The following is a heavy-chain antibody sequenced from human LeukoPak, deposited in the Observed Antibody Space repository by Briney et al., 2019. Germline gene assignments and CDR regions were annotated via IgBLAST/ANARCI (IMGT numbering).Heavy chain of an antibody. J-gene: IGHJ6*02. CDR3: ARGSGVAVGMDV. V-gene: IGHV4-4*07. Sequence: SETLSLTCTVSGGSIYSHYWSWSRQSAGKGLEWIGRLFTGVSTYYTPSLESRVTMSVDTSKNQFSLKLRSVTAADTAVYFCARGSGVAVGMDVWGQGTTVIVSS. D-gene: IGHD6-19*01. CDR2: LFTGVST. CDR1: GGSIYSHY.